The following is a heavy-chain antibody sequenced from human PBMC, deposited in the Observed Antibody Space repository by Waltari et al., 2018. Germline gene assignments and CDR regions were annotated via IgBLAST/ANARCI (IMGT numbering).Heavy chain of an antibody. CDR3: ARASTSGDYMDY. V-gene: IGHV3-74*01. CDR2: INSDGSDT. D-gene: IGHD1-1*01. J-gene: IGHJ4*02. Sequence: EEQLVESGGGLIQPGESLRVSCAVSGFTFSRYWMNWVRQGPGKGLVWVARINSDGSDTSYADSVKGRFTISRDNAKNTVYLQMKSLRVEDTAVYYCARASTSGDYMDYWGQGTLVIVSS. CDR1: GFTFSRYW.